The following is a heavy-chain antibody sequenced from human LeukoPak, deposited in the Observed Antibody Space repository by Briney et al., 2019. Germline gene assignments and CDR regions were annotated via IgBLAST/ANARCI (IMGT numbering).Heavy chain of an antibody. Sequence: SETLSLTCAVYGGSFSGYYWSWIRQPPGKGLEWIGEINHSGSTNYNPSLKSRVTISVDTSKNQFSLTLSSVTAADTAVYYCARAWAQWVPPDYWGQGTLVTVSS. D-gene: IGHD1-26*01. CDR1: GGSFSGYY. CDR2: INHSGST. J-gene: IGHJ4*02. CDR3: ARAWAQWVPPDY. V-gene: IGHV4-34*01.